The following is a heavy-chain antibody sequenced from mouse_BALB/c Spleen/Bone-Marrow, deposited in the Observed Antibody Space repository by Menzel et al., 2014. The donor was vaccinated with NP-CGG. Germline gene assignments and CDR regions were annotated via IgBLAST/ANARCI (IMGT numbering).Heavy chain of an antibody. Sequence: EVQLQQSGPELVKPGTSVKISCKASGYSFTDFIMVWVKQSHGKSLEWIGNINPYSGTTTHNLKFKGKATLTVDKSSSPAYMQLSSLTSEDSAVYYCTRSEGMDYWGQGTSVTVSA. V-gene: IGHV1-39*01. CDR2: INPYSGTT. J-gene: IGHJ4*01. CDR3: TRSEGMDY. CDR1: GYSFTDFI.